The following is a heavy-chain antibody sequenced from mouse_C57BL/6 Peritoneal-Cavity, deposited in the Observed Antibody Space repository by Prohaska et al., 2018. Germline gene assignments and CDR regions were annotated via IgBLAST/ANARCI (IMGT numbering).Heavy chain of an antibody. Sequence: EVQLLETGGGLVQPGGSRGLSCEGSGFTFSGFWMSWVRQTPGKTLEWIGYINSDGSAINYSPSIKDRVTIFRDNDNSTLYLHMSNVRSEDTATYFCMRYGNYWYFDVWGTGTTVTVSS. V-gene: IGHV11-2*01. J-gene: IGHJ1*03. CDR3: MRYGNYWYFDV. CDR2: INSDGSAI. D-gene: IGHD2-1*01. CDR1: GFTFSGFW.